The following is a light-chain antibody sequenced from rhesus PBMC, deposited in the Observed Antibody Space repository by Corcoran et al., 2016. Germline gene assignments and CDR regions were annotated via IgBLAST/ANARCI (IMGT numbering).Light chain of an antibody. CDR2: YAS. V-gene: IGKV1-19*01. CDR3: QQYDDLPWT. CDR1: QAISSW. Sequence: DIQMTQSPSSLSASVGDKVTITCHASQAISSWLAWYQQKPGKAPKPLIYYASSLQRGVPSRFRGSGSGTDYHPTIISLQPEDFATYYCQQYDDLPWTFGQGTKVEIK. J-gene: IGKJ1*01.